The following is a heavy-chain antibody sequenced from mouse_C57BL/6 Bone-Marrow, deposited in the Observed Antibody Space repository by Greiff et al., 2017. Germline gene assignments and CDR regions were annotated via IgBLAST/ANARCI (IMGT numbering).Heavy chain of an antibody. V-gene: IGHV1-64*01. CDR3: AKEGYYEGFDY. CDR2: IHPNSGST. D-gene: IGHD2-3*01. CDR1: GYTFTSYW. Sequence: QVQLQQPGAELVKPGASVKLSCKASGYTFTSYWMHWVKQRPGQGLEWIGMIHPNSGSTNYNEKFKSKATLTVDKSSSPAYMQLSSLTSEDSAVYYCAKEGYYEGFDYWGQGTTLTVSS. J-gene: IGHJ2*01.